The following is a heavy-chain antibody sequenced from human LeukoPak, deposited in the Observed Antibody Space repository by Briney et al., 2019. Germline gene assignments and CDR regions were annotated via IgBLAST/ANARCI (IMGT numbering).Heavy chain of an antibody. CDR3: ARGGYPYYFDD. CDR2: IYYSGST. J-gene: IGHJ4*02. CDR1: GGSISSYY. D-gene: IGHD6-13*01. Sequence: SETLSLTCTVSGGSISSYYWSWIRQPPGKGLEWIGYIYYSGSTNYNPPLKSRVTISVDTSKNQFSLKLSSVTAADTAVYYCARGGYPYYFDDWGQGTLVTVSS. V-gene: IGHV4-59*01.